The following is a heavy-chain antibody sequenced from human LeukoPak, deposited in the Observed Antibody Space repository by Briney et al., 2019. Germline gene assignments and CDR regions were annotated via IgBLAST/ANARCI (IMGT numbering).Heavy chain of an antibody. Sequence: PGGSLRLSCAASGFTFSTYWMYWVRQAPGKGLVWVSRINTNGRTTSYADSVKGRFTISRDNAKNSLYLQMNSLRAEDTAVYYCARGQLSLRLGELPKNWGQGTLVTVSS. J-gene: IGHJ4*02. CDR3: ARGQLSLRLGELPKN. CDR2: INTNGRTT. CDR1: GFTFSTYW. V-gene: IGHV3-74*01. D-gene: IGHD3-16*01.